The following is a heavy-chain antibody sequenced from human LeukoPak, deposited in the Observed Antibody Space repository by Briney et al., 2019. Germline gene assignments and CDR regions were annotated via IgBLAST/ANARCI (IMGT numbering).Heavy chain of an antibody. CDR1: GYTFTGYF. D-gene: IGHD7-27*01. CDR2: MNPNSGGT. J-gene: IGHJ4*02. V-gene: IGHV1-2*02. Sequence: ASVKVSCKASGYTFTGYFMHWVRQAPGQGLEWIGWMNPNSGGTNYVQEFQGRVTMTRDTSISTAYMELSRLRSDDTAVYYCARLGTIDYWGQGTLVTVSS. CDR3: ARLGTIDY.